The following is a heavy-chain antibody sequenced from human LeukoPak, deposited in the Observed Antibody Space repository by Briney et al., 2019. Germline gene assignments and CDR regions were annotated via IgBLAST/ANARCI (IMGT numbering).Heavy chain of an antibody. D-gene: IGHD7-27*01. J-gene: IGHJ4*02. CDR1: GFTFSIYT. CDR2: ITSSSSSM. CDR3: ARDLAWGGY. Sequence: TGGSLRLSCVASGFTFSIYTMSWVRQAPGKGLEWVSSITSSSSSMYSADSVKGRLTISRDNAKNSLYLQMNSLRAEDTAVYYCARDLAWGGYWGQGTLVIVSS. V-gene: IGHV3-21*01.